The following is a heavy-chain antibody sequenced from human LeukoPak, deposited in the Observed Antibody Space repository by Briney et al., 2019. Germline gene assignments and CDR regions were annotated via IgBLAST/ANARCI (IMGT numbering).Heavy chain of an antibody. D-gene: IGHD5-12*01. J-gene: IGHJ4*02. Sequence: ASVNVSFKASVYTFTNYGISWVRQAPGQGVEWMGWISAYNGNTNYAQKLQGRVTITTDTSTTTAYMELRSLRSDDTAVYYCARMSGYSGYDSNDYWGQGTLVTVSS. V-gene: IGHV1-18*01. CDR3: ARMSGYSGYDSNDY. CDR1: VYTFTNYG. CDR2: ISAYNGNT.